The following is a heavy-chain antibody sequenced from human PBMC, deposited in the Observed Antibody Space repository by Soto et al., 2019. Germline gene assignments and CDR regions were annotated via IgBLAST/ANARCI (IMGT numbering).Heavy chain of an antibody. V-gene: IGHV3-74*03. CDR1: GFTFSSYW. Sequence: PGGSLRLSCAASGFTFSSYWMHWVRQAPGEGLVWVSYIKPDGSRTKDADSVKGRFTISRDNARNTLYLRMNSLRVEDTAMYYCARDVLVISAHWGRGTLVTVSS. CDR2: IKPDGSRT. D-gene: IGHD6-13*01. J-gene: IGHJ4*02. CDR3: ARDVLVISAH.